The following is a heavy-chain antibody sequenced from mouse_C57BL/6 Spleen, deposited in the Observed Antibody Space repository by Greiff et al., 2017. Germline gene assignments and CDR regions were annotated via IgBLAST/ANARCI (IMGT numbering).Heavy chain of an antibody. CDR2: INYDGSST. Sequence: EVMLVESEGGLVQPGSSMKLSCTASGFTFSDYYMAWVRQVPEKGLEWVANINYDGSSTYYLDSLKSRFIISRDNAKNILYLQMSSLKSEDTATYYCAIYYSNYANAMDYWGQGTSVTVSS. CDR1: GFTFSDYY. D-gene: IGHD2-5*01. CDR3: AIYYSNYANAMDY. J-gene: IGHJ4*01. V-gene: IGHV5-16*01.